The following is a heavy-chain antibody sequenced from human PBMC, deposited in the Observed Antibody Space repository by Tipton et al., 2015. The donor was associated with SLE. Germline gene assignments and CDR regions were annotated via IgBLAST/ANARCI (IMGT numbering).Heavy chain of an antibody. CDR3: ARVKDRYSSSWFDAFDI. Sequence: TLSLTCTVSGGVISEYYWGWIRQPPGKGLEWIGSIYHSGSTYYNPSLKSRVPISVDTSKNQFSLKLSSVTAADTAVYYCARVKDRYSSSWFDAFDIWGQGTMVTVSS. CDR1: GGVISEYY. J-gene: IGHJ3*02. V-gene: IGHV4-38-2*02. D-gene: IGHD6-13*01. CDR2: IYHSGST.